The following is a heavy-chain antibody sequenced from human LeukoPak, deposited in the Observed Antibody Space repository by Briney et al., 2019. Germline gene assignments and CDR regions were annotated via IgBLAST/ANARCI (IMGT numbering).Heavy chain of an antibody. CDR1: GFTFSNYS. J-gene: IGHJ5*02. D-gene: IGHD5-12*01. Sequence: GGSLRLSCAASGFTFSNYSMNWVRQAPGKGLEWVSYISSSGSYIYYAASMKGRFTISRDNAKSTLYLQMNSLRAEDTAVYYCARVVDIGRFDPWGQGTLVTVSS. CDR2: ISSSGSYI. CDR3: ARVVDIGRFDP. V-gene: IGHV3-21*01.